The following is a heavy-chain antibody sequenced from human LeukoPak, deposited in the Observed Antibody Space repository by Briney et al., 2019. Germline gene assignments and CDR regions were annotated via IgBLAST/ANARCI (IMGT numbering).Heavy chain of an antibody. CDR3: AGRPDTAMVPIFDY. CDR1: GYTFIGYY. D-gene: IGHD5-18*01. Sequence: ASVKVSCKASGYTFIGYYVHWVRQAPGQGLEWMGWINPSSGGTNYAQKFQGRVTMTGDTSISTAYMELSRLSSDDTAVYFCAGRPDTAMVPIFDYWGQGTLVTISS. CDR2: INPSSGGT. J-gene: IGHJ4*02. V-gene: IGHV1-2*02.